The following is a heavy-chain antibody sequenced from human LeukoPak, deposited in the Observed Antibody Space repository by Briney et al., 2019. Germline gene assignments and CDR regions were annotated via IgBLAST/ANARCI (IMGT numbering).Heavy chain of an antibody. CDR3: ARHCYDSSGSYWGYYFDS. V-gene: IGHV4-39*01. CDR2: IIYSGTT. CDR1: GGSIYSSTDY. J-gene: IGHJ4*02. Sequence: SETLSLTCTVSGGSIYSSTDYWGWIRQPPGTGLEWIGSIIYSGTTYYNPSLKSRVAMSVDTSKNQFSLKLSSVTAADTAVYYCARHCYDSSGSYWGYYFDSWGQGTLVTVSS. D-gene: IGHD3-22*01.